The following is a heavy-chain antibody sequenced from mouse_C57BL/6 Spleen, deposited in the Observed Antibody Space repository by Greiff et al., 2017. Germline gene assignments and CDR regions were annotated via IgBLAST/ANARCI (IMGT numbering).Heavy chain of an antibody. D-gene: IGHD2-12*01. CDR1: GFTFTDYY. CDR2: IRNKANGYTT. Sequence: EVMLVESGGGLVQPGGSLSLSCAASGFTFTDYYMSWVRQPPGKALEWWGFIRNKANGYTTEYSASVKGRFTISRDNSQSILYLQMNALRAEDSATYYCARYTYYIPFDYWGQGTTLTVSS. CDR3: ARYTYYIPFDY. J-gene: IGHJ2*01. V-gene: IGHV7-3*01.